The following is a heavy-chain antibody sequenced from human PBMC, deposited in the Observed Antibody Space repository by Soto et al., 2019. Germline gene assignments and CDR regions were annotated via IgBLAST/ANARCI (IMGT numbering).Heavy chain of an antibody. CDR2: ISVDSTYT. CDR1: GFSFSDYY. V-gene: IGHV3-11*05. D-gene: IGHD2-2*01. Sequence: QVRLVESGGGLVKPGGSLRLSCAASGFSFSDYYMSWIRQAPGKGLEWISYISVDSTYTNYADSVKGRFTISRDNAKKSLYLHLHSLRDDDTAVYYCASDWGLIVVPTVYGMDVWGQGTPVTVS. J-gene: IGHJ6*02. CDR3: ASDWGLIVVPTVYGMDV.